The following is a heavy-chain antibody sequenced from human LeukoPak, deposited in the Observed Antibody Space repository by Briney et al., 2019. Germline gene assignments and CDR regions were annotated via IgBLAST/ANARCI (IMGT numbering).Heavy chain of an antibody. D-gene: IGHD6-6*01. CDR3: ARDRRSIKAARPRNRFDP. CDR1: GGSFSGYY. Sequence: SETLSLTCAVYGGSFSGYYWSWIRQPPGKGLEWIGEINHSGITNYNPSLKSRVTISVDTSKNQFSLKLSSVTAADTAVYYCARDRRSIKAARPRNRFDPWGQGTLVTVSS. CDR2: INHSGIT. J-gene: IGHJ5*02. V-gene: IGHV4-34*01.